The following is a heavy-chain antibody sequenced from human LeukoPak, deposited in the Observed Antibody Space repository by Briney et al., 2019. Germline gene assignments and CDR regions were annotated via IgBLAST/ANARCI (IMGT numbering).Heavy chain of an antibody. CDR3: ARGRYCSGHNCYFDY. CDR2: INSVGSST. Sequence: GGSLRLSCAASGFTFSSFWMHWVRQAPGKGLVWVSRINSVGSSTSYADSVKGRFTISRDNAKNTLYLQMNSLRAEDTAVYYCARGRYCSGHNCYFDYWGQGTLVTVSS. CDR1: GFTFSSFW. V-gene: IGHV3-74*01. J-gene: IGHJ4*02. D-gene: IGHD2-15*01.